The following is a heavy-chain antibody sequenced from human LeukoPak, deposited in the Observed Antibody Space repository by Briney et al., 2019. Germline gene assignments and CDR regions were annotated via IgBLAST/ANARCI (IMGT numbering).Heavy chain of an antibody. V-gene: IGHV1-3*04. CDR3: ARVQNTATRGLDY. CDR1: GYTFTEFP. Sequence: ASVKVSCKTSGYTFTEFPIHWVRQAPGQGLEWMAWINTGNGDTKSSQKFQDKVTLSRDTSARTVYMDLNTLTSDDLGVYYCARVQNTATRGLDYWGQGTLVIVSS. J-gene: IGHJ4*02. CDR2: INTGNGDT. D-gene: IGHD4-17*01.